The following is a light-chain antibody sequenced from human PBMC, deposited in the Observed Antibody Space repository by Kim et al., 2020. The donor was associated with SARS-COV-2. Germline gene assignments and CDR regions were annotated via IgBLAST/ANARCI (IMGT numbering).Light chain of an antibody. CDR1: KLGDKY. Sequence: SYELTQPPSVSVSPGQTASITCSGDKLGDKYACWYQQKPGQSPVLVIYQDSKRPSGIPERFSGSNSGNTATLTISGTQAMDEADYYCQAWDSSTGEVFGGVTKLTVL. CDR3: QAWDSSTGEV. J-gene: IGLJ3*02. CDR2: QDS. V-gene: IGLV3-1*01.